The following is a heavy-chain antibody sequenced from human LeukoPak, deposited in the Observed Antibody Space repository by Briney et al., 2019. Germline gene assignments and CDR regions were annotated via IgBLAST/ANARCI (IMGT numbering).Heavy chain of an antibody. Sequence: ASVKVSCKASGYTFTDYYMHWVRQAPGQGLEWMGWINPNSGGTNYAQKFQGRVTMTRDTSISIAYMELSRLRSDDTAVYYCARDRMDYDFWSGLDYWGQGTLVTVSS. D-gene: IGHD3-3*01. CDR2: INPNSGGT. V-gene: IGHV1-2*02. J-gene: IGHJ4*02. CDR3: ARDRMDYDFWSGLDY. CDR1: GYTFTDYY.